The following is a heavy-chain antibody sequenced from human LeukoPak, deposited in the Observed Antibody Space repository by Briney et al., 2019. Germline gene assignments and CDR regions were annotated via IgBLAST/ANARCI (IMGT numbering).Heavy chain of an antibody. J-gene: IGHJ5*02. Sequence: PSETLSLTCTVSGGSVSSNYWSWIRQPPGKGLEWIGYIYYSGSTNYSPSLKSRVTISVDTSKNQFSLQLSSVTAADTALYFCARHTSTGVVVVPAAPGCFDPWGQGTLVAVSP. V-gene: IGHV4-59*08. D-gene: IGHD2-2*01. CDR2: IYYSGST. CDR1: GGSVSSNY. CDR3: ARHTSTGVVVVPAAPGCFDP.